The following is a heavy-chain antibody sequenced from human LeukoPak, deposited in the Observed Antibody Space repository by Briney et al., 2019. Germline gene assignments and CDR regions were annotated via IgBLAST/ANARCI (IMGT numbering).Heavy chain of an antibody. V-gene: IGHV3-23*01. CDR1: GFTFSSYA. Sequence: GSLRLSCAASGFTFSSYAMSWVRQAPGKGLEWVSGISGSGDNTYYADSVKGRFTISRDNSKNTLYLQMDSLRAEDTAVYYCARDRAWNYFDYWGQGTLVTVSS. J-gene: IGHJ4*02. CDR2: ISGSGDNT. CDR3: ARDRAWNYFDY. D-gene: IGHD3-3*01.